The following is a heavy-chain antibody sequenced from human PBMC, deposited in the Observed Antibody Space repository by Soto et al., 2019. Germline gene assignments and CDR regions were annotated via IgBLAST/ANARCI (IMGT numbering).Heavy chain of an antibody. V-gene: IGHV1-18*01. J-gene: IGHJ3*02. D-gene: IGHD4-17*01. CDR3: ATSSSFRDYHDAFDI. CDR1: GYTFTSYG. CDR2: ISAYNGNT. Sequence: ASVKVSCKASGYTFTSYGISWVRQAPGQGLEWMGWISAYNGNTNYAQKLQGRVTMTTDTSTSTAYMELRSLRSDDTAVYYCATSSSFRDYHDAFDISGQATIVTVSS.